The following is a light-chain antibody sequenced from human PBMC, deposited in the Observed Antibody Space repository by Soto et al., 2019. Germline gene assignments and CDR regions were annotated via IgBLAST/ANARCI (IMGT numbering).Light chain of an antibody. V-gene: IGLV2-8*01. J-gene: IGLJ1*01. CDR2: EVT. Sequence: QSVLTQPPSASGFPGQSVTISCTGTSSDGGYYDYVSWYQQHPGKAPKLVIYEVTKRPSGVPDRVSASKSGNTASLTVSGLRAEDEADYYCSSYAGRNNFVFGSGTKVAVL. CDR1: SSDGGYYDY. CDR3: SSYAGRNNFV.